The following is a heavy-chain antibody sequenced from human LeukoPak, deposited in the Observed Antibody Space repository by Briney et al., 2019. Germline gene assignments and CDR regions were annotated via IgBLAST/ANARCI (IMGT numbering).Heavy chain of an antibody. CDR3: AKWGDYDVLTGYYVPDY. J-gene: IGHJ4*02. V-gene: IGHV3-23*01. Sequence: PGGSLRLSCAASGFTFSNYAMSWVRQAPGKGLEWVSAILGSGGSTYYADSVKGRFTVSRDNSKCTLCLQMNSLRAEDTALYYCAKWGDYDVLTGYYVPDYWGQGTLVTVSS. CDR2: ILGSGGST. D-gene: IGHD3-9*01. CDR1: GFTFSNYA.